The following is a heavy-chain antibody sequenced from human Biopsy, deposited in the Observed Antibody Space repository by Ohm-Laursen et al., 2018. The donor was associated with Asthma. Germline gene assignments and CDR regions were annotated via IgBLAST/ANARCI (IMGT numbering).Heavy chain of an antibody. CDR3: AKVRSDWVISESFDY. V-gene: IGHV3-9*01. CDR1: GFKFDEYT. J-gene: IGHJ4*02. D-gene: IGHD3-16*02. CDR2: ISWNSATI. Sequence: SLRLSCAASGFKFDEYTMHWVRQALGKGLEWVSGISWNSATIGYADSVEGRFTISRDNAKNSVFLHMDSLRPEDTAFYFCAKVRSDWVISESFDYWGQGVLVTASS.